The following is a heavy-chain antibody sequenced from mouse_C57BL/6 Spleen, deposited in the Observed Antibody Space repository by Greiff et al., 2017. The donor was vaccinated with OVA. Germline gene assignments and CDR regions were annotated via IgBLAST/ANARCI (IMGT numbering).Heavy chain of an antibody. V-gene: IGHV1-72*01. CDR2: IDPNSGGT. CDR1: GYTFTSYW. CDR3: ARDYYGNYEGFAY. D-gene: IGHD2-1*01. Sequence: QVQLKQPGAELVKPGASVKLSCKASGYTFTSYWMHWVKQRPGRGLEWIGRIDPNSGGTKYNEKFKSKATLTVDKPSSTAYMQLSSLTSEDSAVYYCARDYYGNYEGFAYWGQGTLVTVSA. J-gene: IGHJ3*01.